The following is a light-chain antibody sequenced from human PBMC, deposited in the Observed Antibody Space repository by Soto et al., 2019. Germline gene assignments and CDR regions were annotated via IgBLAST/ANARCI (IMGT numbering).Light chain of an antibody. CDR1: QRVTSSY. V-gene: IGKV3-20*01. Sequence: EIVLTQAPGTLSLSTGARATLSCRASQRVTSSYLAWYQQKPGQAPRLLIYGASNRDTGIPDRFSGSGSGTDFALTVSRLEPEDCAVYYCQQHGSSPWTFGQGTKVEIK. J-gene: IGKJ1*01. CDR2: GAS. CDR3: QQHGSSPWT.